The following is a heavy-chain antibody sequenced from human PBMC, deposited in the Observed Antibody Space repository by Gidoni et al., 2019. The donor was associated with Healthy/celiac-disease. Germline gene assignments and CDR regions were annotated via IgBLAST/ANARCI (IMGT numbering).Heavy chain of an antibody. CDR1: GFPFDDYG. V-gene: IGHV3-20*04. D-gene: IGHD6-6*01. CDR2: INWNGGST. Sequence: EVQLVESGGGVVRPGGSLSLSCAAPGFPFDDYGMSWVLQGPGKGLELVSGINWNGGSTGYADSVKGRFTITRDNAKNSLYLQMNSLRAEDTALYYCARSARGDSPYYFDYWGQGTLVTVSS. J-gene: IGHJ4*02. CDR3: ARSARGDSPYYFDY.